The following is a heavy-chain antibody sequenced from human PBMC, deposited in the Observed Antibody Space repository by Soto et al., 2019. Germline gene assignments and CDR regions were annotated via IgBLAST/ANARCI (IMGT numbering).Heavy chain of an antibody. CDR3: AGADCGGQCPCDY. CDR1: GFTFGTYG. J-gene: IGHJ4*02. Sequence: GGSLRLSCAASGFTFGTYGMHWVRQAPGKGLEWVAGIWYDGSVKTYADSVKGRFSISRDNSQNTVYLQMNTLRAGDTAVYYCAGADCGGQCPCDYWGQGTLVTVSS. V-gene: IGHV3-33*01. CDR2: IWYDGSVK. D-gene: IGHD2-21*01.